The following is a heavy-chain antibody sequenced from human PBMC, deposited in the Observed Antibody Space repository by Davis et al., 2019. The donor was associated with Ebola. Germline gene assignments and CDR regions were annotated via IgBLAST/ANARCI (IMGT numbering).Heavy chain of an antibody. Sequence: AASVKVSCKASGYTFSAYAIHWVRQAPGQRLEWMGWIDGDNGNTKFPEDFYGRITISRDTSATTVYMELSSLRSEDTAVYYCAREMIGGAGRFDSWGLGSLVTVSS. CDR3: AREMIGGAGRFDS. D-gene: IGHD3-22*01. CDR1: GYTFSAYA. V-gene: IGHV1-3*03. J-gene: IGHJ5*01. CDR2: IDGDNGNT.